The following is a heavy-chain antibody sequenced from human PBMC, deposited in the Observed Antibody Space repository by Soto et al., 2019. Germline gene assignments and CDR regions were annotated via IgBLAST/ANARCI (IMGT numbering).Heavy chain of an antibody. J-gene: IGHJ4*02. Sequence: EVQLLESGGGLVQPGGSLRLSCAASGFTFSSYAMSWVRQAPGKGLEWDSAISGSGGSTYYADSVKGRFTISRDNSKNTLYLQMNSLRAEDTAVYYCAKGSDFGSSYGGGPDYWGLGTLVTVSS. CDR2: ISGSGGST. V-gene: IGHV3-23*01. D-gene: IGHD3-3*01. CDR1: GFTFSSYA. CDR3: AKGSDFGSSYGGGPDY.